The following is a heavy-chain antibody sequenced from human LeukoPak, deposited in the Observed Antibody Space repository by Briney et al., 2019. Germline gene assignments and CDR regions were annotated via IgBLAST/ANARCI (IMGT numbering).Heavy chain of an antibody. CDR3: ARERLGAFDI. V-gene: IGHV3-53*01. J-gene: IGHJ3*02. CDR2: IYSGGST. CDR1: GFTVSSNY. Sequence: PGGSLRLSCAASGFTVSSNYMSWVRQAPGKGLEWVSVIYSGGSTYYADSVKGRSTISRDNSKNTLYLQMNSLRAEDTAVYYCARERLGAFDIWGQGTMVTVSS.